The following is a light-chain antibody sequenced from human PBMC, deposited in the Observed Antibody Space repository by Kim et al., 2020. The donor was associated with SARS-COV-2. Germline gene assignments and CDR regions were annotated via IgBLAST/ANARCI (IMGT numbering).Light chain of an antibody. CDR2: GAS. CDR3: QQADTFPPT. Sequence: DIQMTQSPSSVSASVGDRVTITCRASQDISSWLAWYQQKPGKAPKLLISGASNLQSGVPSRFSSGSGTDFTLTISSLQPEDFATYCCQQADTFPPTFGGGTKVESN. V-gene: IGKV1-12*01. CDR1: QDISSW. J-gene: IGKJ4*01.